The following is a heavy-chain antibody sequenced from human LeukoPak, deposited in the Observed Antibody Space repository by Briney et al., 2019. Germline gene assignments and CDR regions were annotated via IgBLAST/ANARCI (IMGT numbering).Heavy chain of an antibody. V-gene: IGHV1-69*06. Sequence: GASVKVSCKASGGTFSSYAISWVRQAPGQGLEWMGGIIPIFGTANYAQKFQGRVTITADKSTTTAYMELRSLRSDDTAMYYCARAGRIRYYGSGSYHNDRWFDPWGQGTLVTVSS. J-gene: IGHJ5*02. CDR2: IIPIFGTA. CDR1: GGTFSSYA. D-gene: IGHD3-10*01. CDR3: ARAGRIRYYGSGSYHNDRWFDP.